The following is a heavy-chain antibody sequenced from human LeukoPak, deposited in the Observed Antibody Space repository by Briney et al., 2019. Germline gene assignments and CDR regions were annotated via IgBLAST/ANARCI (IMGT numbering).Heavy chain of an antibody. D-gene: IGHD6-19*01. CDR2: INPSGGST. Sequence: ASVKVSCKASGYTFTSYYMHWVRQAPGQGLEWMGIINPSGGSTSYAQKFQGRVTMTRDTSTSTVYMELSSLRSEDTAVYYCARFAVHRRLAVVGQFGLDYWGQGTLVTVSS. CDR3: ARFAVHRRLAVVGQFGLDY. CDR1: GYTFTSYY. J-gene: IGHJ4*02. V-gene: IGHV1-46*01.